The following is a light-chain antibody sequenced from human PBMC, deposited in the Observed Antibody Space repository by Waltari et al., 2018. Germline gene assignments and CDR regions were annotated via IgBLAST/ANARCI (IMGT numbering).Light chain of an antibody. CDR3: HQSNSLPLT. CDR2: YAS. J-gene: IGKJ4*01. V-gene: IGKV6-21*02. CDR1: QSIGTG. Sequence: EIVLTQSPDFQSVTPKEKVTITCRASQSIGTGLNWYQQKTDQSPKLLIKYASQSISGVPSRFSGRGSGTDFTLTINSLEAEDAATYYCHQSNSLPLTFGGGTKVEIK.